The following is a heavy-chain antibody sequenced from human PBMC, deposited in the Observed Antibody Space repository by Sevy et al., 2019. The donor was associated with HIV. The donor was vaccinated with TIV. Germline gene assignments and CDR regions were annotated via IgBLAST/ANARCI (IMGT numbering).Heavy chain of an antibody. Sequence: GGSLRLSCAAFGFNFRNSWSAWVRRTPGKGLEFWAEIKQDGYETYYVDSVKGRFTISRDNAKYSLHLQMNSERAEDTAIYFCVRAKEVGASILDNWGQGTPVTVSS. CDR3: VRAKEVGASILDN. CDR2: IKQDGYET. J-gene: IGHJ1*01. D-gene: IGHD1-26*01. CDR1: GFNFRNSW. V-gene: IGHV3-7*03.